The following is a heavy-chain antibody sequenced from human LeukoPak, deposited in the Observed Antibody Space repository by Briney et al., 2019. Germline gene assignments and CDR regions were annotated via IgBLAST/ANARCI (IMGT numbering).Heavy chain of an antibody. Sequence: GASVKVSCKASGYTFTSYGISWVRQAPGQGLEWMGWISAYNGNTNYAQKLQGRVTMTTDTSTSTAYMGLRSLRSDDTAVYYCARGATTVPDNWFDPWGQGTLVAVSS. CDR3: ARGATTVPDNWFDP. CDR2: ISAYNGNT. V-gene: IGHV1-18*01. CDR1: GYTFTSYG. D-gene: IGHD4-17*01. J-gene: IGHJ5*02.